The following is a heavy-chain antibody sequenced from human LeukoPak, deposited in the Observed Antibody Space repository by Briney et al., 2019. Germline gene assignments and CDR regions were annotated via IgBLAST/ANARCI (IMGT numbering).Heavy chain of an antibody. CDR3: ARGLASTDYGDYEYYFDY. CDR2: IYHSGST. V-gene: IGHV4-30-2*01. Sequence: SETLSLTCAVSGGSISSGGYSWSWIRQPPGKGLEWIGYIYHSGSTYYNPSLKSRVTISVDRSKNQFSLKLSSVTAADTAVYYCARGLASTDYGDYEYYFDYWGQGTLVTVSS. D-gene: IGHD4-17*01. CDR1: GGSISSGGYS. J-gene: IGHJ4*02.